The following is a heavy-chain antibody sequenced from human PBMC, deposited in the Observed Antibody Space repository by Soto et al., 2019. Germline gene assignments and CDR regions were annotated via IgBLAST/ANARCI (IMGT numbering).Heavy chain of an antibody. CDR1: GRTFRNYA. Sequence: SLQVSNKASGRTFRNYAISWTQQGRGQGLEWMGGIIPIFGTANYAQKFQGRVTITADESTSTAYMELSSLRSEDTAVYYCARDQLPPFGVVIRYYYGMDVWGQGTTVTVSS. V-gene: IGHV1-69*13. CDR2: IIPIFGTA. CDR3: ARDQLPPFGVVIRYYYGMDV. D-gene: IGHD3-3*01. J-gene: IGHJ6*02.